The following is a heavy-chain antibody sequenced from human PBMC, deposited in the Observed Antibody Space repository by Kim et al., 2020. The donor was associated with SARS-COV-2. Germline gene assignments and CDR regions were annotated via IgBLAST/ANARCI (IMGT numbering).Heavy chain of an antibody. CDR1: GYSFTSYW. Sequence: GESLKISCKGSGYSFTSYWIGWVRQMPGKGLEWMGIIYPGDSDTRYSPSFQGQVTISADKSISTAYLQWSSLKASDTAMYYCARQSETGTTLLRYYYYGMDVWGQGTTVTVSS. V-gene: IGHV5-51*01. D-gene: IGHD1-1*01. J-gene: IGHJ6*02. CDR3: ARQSETGTTLLRYYYYGMDV. CDR2: IYPGDSDT.